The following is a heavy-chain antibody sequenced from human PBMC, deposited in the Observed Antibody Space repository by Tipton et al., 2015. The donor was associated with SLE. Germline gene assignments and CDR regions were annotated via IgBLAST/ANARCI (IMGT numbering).Heavy chain of an antibody. Sequence: SLRLSCAASGFTVSHNYMSWVRQAPGKGLEWVAVIYSGGTTYYTDSVKGRFTISRDNSKNTLYLQMNSLRAEDTAVYYCAKARYSSGWLVDYWGQGTLVTVSS. D-gene: IGHD6-19*01. J-gene: IGHJ4*02. V-gene: IGHV3-53*01. CDR1: GFTVSHNY. CDR3: AKARYSSGWLVDY. CDR2: IYSGGTT.